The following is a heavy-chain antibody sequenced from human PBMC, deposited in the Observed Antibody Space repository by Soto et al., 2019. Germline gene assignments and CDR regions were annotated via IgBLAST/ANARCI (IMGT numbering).Heavy chain of an antibody. D-gene: IGHD2-15*01. Sequence: QVQLVESGGGVVQPGRSLRLSCAASGFTFSSYGMHWVRQAPGKGLEWVAVISYDGSNKYYADSVKGRFTISGDNSKNTRYLQMNSLRAEDRAVYYCAKDKQGWYLDYWGQGSLVTVSS. CDR3: AKDKQGWYLDY. CDR1: GFTFSSYG. J-gene: IGHJ4*02. CDR2: ISYDGSNK. V-gene: IGHV3-30*18.